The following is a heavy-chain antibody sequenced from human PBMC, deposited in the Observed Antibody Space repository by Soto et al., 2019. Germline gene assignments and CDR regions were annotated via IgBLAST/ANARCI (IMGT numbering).Heavy chain of an antibody. V-gene: IGHV1-69*01. Sequence: QVQLVQSGAEVKMPGSSVKVSCKASADTFNSYSLSWLRQAPGQRLEWMGGITPVLGKAEHAQSLEDRVKLTADALTSTVYMELSSRRSDDTAVYYCARSLEGTTVTNWFHPWCQGALVTVSS. CDR3: ARSLEGTTVTNWFHP. D-gene: IGHD4-17*01. CDR1: ADTFNSYS. CDR2: ITPVLGKA. J-gene: IGHJ5*02.